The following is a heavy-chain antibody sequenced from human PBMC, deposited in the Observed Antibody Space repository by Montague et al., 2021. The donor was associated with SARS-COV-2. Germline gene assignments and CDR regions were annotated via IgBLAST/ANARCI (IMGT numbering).Heavy chain of an antibody. CDR1: GGSISSRSYY. CDR3: AHDYGDYSSSYYYGMDV. J-gene: IGHJ6*02. V-gene: IGHV4-39*02. CDR2: IYYSGST. D-gene: IGHD4-17*01. Sequence: SETLSLTCTVYGGSISSRSYYWGWIRQPPGKGLEWIVSIYYSGSTYYNPSLKSRVTISVDTSKNHFSLKPGSVTAADTAVYYCAHDYGDYSSSYYYGMDVWGQGTTVTVSS.